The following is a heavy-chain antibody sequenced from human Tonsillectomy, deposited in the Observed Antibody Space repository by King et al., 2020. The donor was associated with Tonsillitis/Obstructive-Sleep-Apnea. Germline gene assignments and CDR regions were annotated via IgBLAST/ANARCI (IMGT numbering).Heavy chain of an antibody. J-gene: IGHJ4*02. V-gene: IGHV3-21*01. CDR3: ARDSVPF. CDR1: GFTFSSYN. CDR2: ITSSSTNV. Sequence: VQLVESGGGLVKPGGSLRLSCIGSGFTFSSYNINWVRQAPGKGLEWVSSITSSSTNVYYADSVKGRFTISRDNAKNSLSLQMNSLRAEDTAVYYCARDSVPFWGQGTLVTVSS.